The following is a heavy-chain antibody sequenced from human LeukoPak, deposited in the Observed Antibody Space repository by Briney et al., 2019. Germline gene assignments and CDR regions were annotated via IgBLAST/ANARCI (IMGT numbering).Heavy chain of an antibody. CDR2: IWYDGSNK. D-gene: IGHD1-26*01. CDR1: GFTFSSYG. CDR3: ASSRPYSGSYYNY. Sequence: GRSLRLSCAASGFTFSSYGMHWVRQAPGKGLEWVAVIWYDGSNKYYADSVRGRFTISRDNSKNTLYLQMNSLRAEDTAVYYCASSRPYSGSYYNYWGQGTLVTVSS. J-gene: IGHJ4*02. V-gene: IGHV3-33*01.